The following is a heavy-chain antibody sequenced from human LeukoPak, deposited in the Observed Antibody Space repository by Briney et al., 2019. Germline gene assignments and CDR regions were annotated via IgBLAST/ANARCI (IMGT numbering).Heavy chain of an antibody. D-gene: IGHD3-22*01. CDR2: IYYSGST. V-gene: IGHV4-39*01. CDR3: ARALYYYDSSPLWTPYPGYFDY. CDR1: GGSISSSSYY. J-gene: IGHJ4*02. Sequence: SETLSLTCTVSGGSISSSSYYWGWIRQPPGKGLEWIGSIYYSGSTYYNPSLKSRVTISVDTSKNQFSLKLSSVTAADTAVYYCARALYYYDSSPLWTPYPGYFDYWGQGTLVTVSS.